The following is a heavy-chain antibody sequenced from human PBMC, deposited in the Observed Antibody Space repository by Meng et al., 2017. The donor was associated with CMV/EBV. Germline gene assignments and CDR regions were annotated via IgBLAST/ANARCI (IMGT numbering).Heavy chain of an antibody. CDR1: GFTFTRHW. V-gene: IGHV3-74*01. CDR2: IISDGTYT. Sequence: GSLRLSCAASGFTFTRHWMHWVRQAPGKGLVWVSHIISDGTYTSYADFVKGRFTISRDNAKNTLYLQMNSLGAEDTAVYYCARASGGKYSGYDYTFDYWGQGTLVTVSS. CDR3: ARASGGKYSGYDYTFDY. D-gene: IGHD5-12*01. J-gene: IGHJ4*02.